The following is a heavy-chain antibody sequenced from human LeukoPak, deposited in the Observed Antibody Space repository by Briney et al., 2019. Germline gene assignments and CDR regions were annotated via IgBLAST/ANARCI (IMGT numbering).Heavy chain of an antibody. CDR2: ISGSGVNT. Sequence: PGGSLRLSCAASGFTFSSYAMTWVRQAPGKGLEWVSGISGSGVNTYYADSGKGRFTISRDNSKNTLYLQMNRLRADETAVYYCAQSGVQLWNGRGDYWGQGTLVTVSS. CDR3: AQSGVQLWNGRGDY. CDR1: GFTFSSYA. D-gene: IGHD1-1*01. J-gene: IGHJ4*02. V-gene: IGHV3-23*01.